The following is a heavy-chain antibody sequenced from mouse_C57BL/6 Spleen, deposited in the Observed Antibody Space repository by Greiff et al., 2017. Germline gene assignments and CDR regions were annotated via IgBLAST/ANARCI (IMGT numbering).Heavy chain of an antibody. CDR3: ARSGRDDYFDY. CDR2: IDPSDSYT. CDR1: GYTFTSYW. D-gene: IGHD3-1*01. V-gene: IGHV1-59*01. Sequence: VQLQQPGAELVRPGTSVKLSCKASGYTFTSYWMHWVKQRPGQGLEWIGVIDPSDSYTKYNQKFKGNATLTVDTSSSTAYMQLSSLTSEDSAVYYCARSGRDDYFDYWGQGTTLTVSS. J-gene: IGHJ2*01.